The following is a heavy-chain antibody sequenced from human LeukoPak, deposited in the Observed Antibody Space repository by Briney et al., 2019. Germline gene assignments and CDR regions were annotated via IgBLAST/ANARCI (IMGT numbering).Heavy chain of an antibody. Sequence: ASVKVSCKASGGTFSSHAISWVRRAPGQGLEWMGGIIPIFGTANYAQKFQGRVTITTDESTSTAYMELSSLRSEDTAVYYCARGGKYYGSGSYLYYYYYMDVWGKGTTVTVSS. CDR3: ARGGKYYGSGSYLYYYYYMDV. CDR2: IIPIFGTA. V-gene: IGHV1-69*05. J-gene: IGHJ6*03. D-gene: IGHD3-10*01. CDR1: GGTFSSHA.